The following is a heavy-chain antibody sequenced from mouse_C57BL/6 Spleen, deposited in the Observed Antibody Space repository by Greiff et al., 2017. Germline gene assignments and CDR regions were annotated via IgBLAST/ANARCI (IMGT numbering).Heavy chain of an antibody. Sequence: VQLQQSGTVLARPGASVKMSCKTSGYTFTSYWMHWVKQRPGQGLEWIGAIYPGNSDTSYNQKFKGKAKLTAVTSASTAYMELSSLTNEDSAVXYCTRGDYYGSSYYARDYWGQGTSVTVSS. CDR1: GYTFTSYW. V-gene: IGHV1-5*01. J-gene: IGHJ4*01. CDR2: IYPGNSDT. CDR3: TRGDYYGSSYYARDY. D-gene: IGHD1-1*01.